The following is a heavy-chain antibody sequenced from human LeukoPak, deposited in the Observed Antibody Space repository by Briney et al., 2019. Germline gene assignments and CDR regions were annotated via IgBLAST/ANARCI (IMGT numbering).Heavy chain of an antibody. CDR1: GFTFSSYA. CDR2: ISGSGGST. J-gene: IGHJ4*02. D-gene: IGHD1-26*01. V-gene: IGHV3-23*01. CDR3: ANVSAEWELHPFDY. Sequence: GGSLRLSCAASGFTFSSYAMSWVRQAPGKGLEWVSAISGSGGSTYYADSVKGRFTISSDNSKNTLYLQMNSLRAEDTAVYYCANVSAEWELHPFDYWGQGTLVTVSS.